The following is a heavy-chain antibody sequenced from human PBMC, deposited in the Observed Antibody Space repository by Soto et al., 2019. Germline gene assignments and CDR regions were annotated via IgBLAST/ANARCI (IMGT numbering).Heavy chain of an antibody. CDR2: MYYNETI. D-gene: IGHD3-10*01. Sequence: KPSETLSLTCSVSGDSINSFYWSWIRQSPGKGLECIGYMYYNETIDYNPSLKSRVSISVDTSKNQLSLKLRSVTAADTAVYFCATVRPALLTFFFDSWGQGTLVTVSS. CDR3: ATVRPALLTFFFDS. J-gene: IGHJ4*02. CDR1: GDSINSFY. V-gene: IGHV4-59*13.